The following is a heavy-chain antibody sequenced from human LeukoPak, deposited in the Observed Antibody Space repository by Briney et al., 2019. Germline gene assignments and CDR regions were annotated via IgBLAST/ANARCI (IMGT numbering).Heavy chain of an antibody. CDR3: ARGPTVPIAVAGNFDY. CDR2: IYYSGST. Sequence: KPSETLSLTRTVSGGSISSYYWSWIRQPPGKGLEWIGYIYYSGSTNYNPSLKSRVTISVDTSKNQFSLKLSSVTAADTAVYYCARGPTVPIAVAGNFDYWGQGTLVTVSS. CDR1: GGSISSYY. J-gene: IGHJ4*02. D-gene: IGHD6-19*01. V-gene: IGHV4-59*01.